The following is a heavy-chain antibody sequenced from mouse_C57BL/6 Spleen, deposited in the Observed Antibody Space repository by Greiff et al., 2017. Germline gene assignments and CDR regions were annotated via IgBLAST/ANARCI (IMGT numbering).Heavy chain of an antibody. D-gene: IGHD2-10*01. CDR1: GYTFTDYY. J-gene: IGHJ4*01. V-gene: IGHV1-76*01. CDR2: LYPGSGNT. Sequence: QVQLQQSGAELVRPGASVKLSCKASGYTFTDYYINWVKQRPGQGLEWIARLYPGSGNTYYNEKFKGKATLTAEKSSSTAYMQLSSLTSEDAAVYFCARGAYYEGTMDYWGQGTSVTVSS. CDR3: ARGAYYEGTMDY.